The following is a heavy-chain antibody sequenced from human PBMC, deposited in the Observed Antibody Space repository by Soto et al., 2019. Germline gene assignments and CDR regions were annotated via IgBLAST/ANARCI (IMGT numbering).Heavy chain of an antibody. Sequence: SLRLSCAASGFTLDDYAMHWVRQAPGKGLEWVSGISWNSGSIGYADSVKGRFTISRDNAKNSLYLQMNSLRAEDTALYYCAKDKDSSSYYFDYWGQGTLVTVSS. CDR1: GFTLDDYA. CDR3: AKDKDSSSYYFDY. J-gene: IGHJ4*02. CDR2: ISWNSGSI. D-gene: IGHD6-6*01. V-gene: IGHV3-9*01.